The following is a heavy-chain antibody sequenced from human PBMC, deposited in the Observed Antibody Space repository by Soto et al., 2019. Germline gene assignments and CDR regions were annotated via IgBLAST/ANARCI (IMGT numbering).Heavy chain of an antibody. V-gene: IGHV1-18*01. CDR1: GYIFVNYG. D-gene: IGHD3-16*01. CDR3: VMVDNYVTPTPQDV. Sequence: QVQLVQSGDEVKKPGASVKVSCKASGYIFVNYGIAWVRQAPGQGLEWMGRFSPYTGNTHSATKVQGRLTMTTDTSTSTAYMDLGSLTSDDTAVYYCVMVDNYVTPTPQDVWGQGTTVTVSS. CDR2: FSPYTGNT. J-gene: IGHJ6*02.